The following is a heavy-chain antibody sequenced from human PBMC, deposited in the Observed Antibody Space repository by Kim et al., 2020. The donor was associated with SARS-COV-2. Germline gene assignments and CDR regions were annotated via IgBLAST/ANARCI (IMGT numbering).Heavy chain of an antibody. D-gene: IGHD2-2*01. J-gene: IGHJ2*01. CDR3: ARDADPLGYCSSTSCENDWYFDI. CDR2: ISYDGSNE. Sequence: GGSLRLSCAASGFTFSSFAMHWVRQAPGKGLEWVTVISYDGSNEYYADSVKGRFTISRDNSKNTLYLQMNSLRADDTAVYYCARDADPLGYCSSTSCENDWYFDIWGRGTLVTVSS. V-gene: IGHV3-30*04. CDR1: GFTFSSFA.